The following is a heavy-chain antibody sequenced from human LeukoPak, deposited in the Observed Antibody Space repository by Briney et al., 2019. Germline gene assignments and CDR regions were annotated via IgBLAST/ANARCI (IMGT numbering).Heavy chain of an antibody. J-gene: IGHJ4*02. CDR2: IYYSGST. D-gene: IGHD1-26*01. Sequence: SETLSLTCTVSGGSISSSSYYWGWIRQPPGKGLEWIGSIYYSGSTYYNPSLKSRVTISVDTSKNQFSLKLSSVTAADTAVYYCARRGELLAKFDYWGQGTLVTVSS. CDR3: ARRGELLAKFDY. V-gene: IGHV4-39*01. CDR1: GGSISSSSYY.